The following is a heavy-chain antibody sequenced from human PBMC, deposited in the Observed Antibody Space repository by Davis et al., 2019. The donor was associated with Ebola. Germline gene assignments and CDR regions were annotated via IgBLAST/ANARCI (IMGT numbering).Heavy chain of an antibody. CDR1: GFTFSTYD. CDR2: ISYDGSNK. J-gene: IGHJ4*02. Sequence: GGSLRLSCAASGFTFSTYDMHWVRQAPGKGLEWVAVISYDGSNKYYADSVKGRFTISRDNSKNTLHLQMNSLRAEDTAVYYCARRTVIDYWGQGTLVTVSS. V-gene: IGHV3-30*03. D-gene: IGHD1-1*01. CDR3: ARRTVIDY.